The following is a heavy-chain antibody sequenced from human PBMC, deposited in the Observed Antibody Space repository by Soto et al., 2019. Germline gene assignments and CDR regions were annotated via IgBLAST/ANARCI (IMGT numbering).Heavy chain of an antibody. D-gene: IGHD5-18*01. V-gene: IGHV4-30-4*01. Sequence: QVQLQESGPGLVKPSQTLSLTCTVSGGSISSGDNYWSWIRQPPGKGLEWIGHIYYSGSTYYNPSLKSRLIISVDTSKNQFSLKLSSVTAADTAVYYCARASRIQLWLGKFDYWGQGTLVTVSS. CDR1: GGSISSGDNY. CDR3: ARASRIQLWLGKFDY. CDR2: IYYSGST. J-gene: IGHJ4*02.